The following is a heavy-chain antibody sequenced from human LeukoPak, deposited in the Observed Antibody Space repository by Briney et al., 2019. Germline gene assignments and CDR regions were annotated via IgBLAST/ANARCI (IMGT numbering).Heavy chain of an antibody. J-gene: IGHJ5*02. Sequence: GGSLRLSCAASGFTFSSYGMHWVRQAPGKGLEWVAVIWYDGSNKYYADSVKGRFTISRDNSKNTLYLQMNSLRAEDTAVYYCAREVTGTTKTNWFDPWGQGTLVTVSS. V-gene: IGHV3-33*01. CDR3: AREVTGTTKTNWFDP. CDR2: IWYDGSNK. D-gene: IGHD1-7*01. CDR1: GFTFSSYG.